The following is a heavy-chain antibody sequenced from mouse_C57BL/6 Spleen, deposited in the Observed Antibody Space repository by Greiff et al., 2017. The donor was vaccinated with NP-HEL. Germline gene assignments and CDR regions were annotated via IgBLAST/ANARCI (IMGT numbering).Heavy chain of an antibody. J-gene: IGHJ4*01. CDR2: INPSSGYT. CDR3: AIYYGYDVGAFDDAMDY. D-gene: IGHD2-2*01. CDR1: GYTFTSYW. Sequence: VQLQQSGAELAKPGASVKLSCKASGYTFTSYWMHWVKQRPGQGLEWIGYINPSSGYTKYNQKFKDKATLTADKSSSTAYMQLSSLTYEDSAVYYCAIYYGYDVGAFDDAMDYWGQGTSVTVSS. V-gene: IGHV1-7*01.